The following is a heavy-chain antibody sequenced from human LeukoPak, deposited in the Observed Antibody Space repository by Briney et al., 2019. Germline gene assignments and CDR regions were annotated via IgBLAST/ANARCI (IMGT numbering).Heavy chain of an antibody. V-gene: IGHV3-43D*04. D-gene: IGHD3-10*01. CDR3: AKDRSGNSYVHFDY. Sequence: PGGSLRLSCAASGFTFDDYAMHWVRQAPGKGLEWVSLISWGGGSTYYADSVKGRFTISRDNSKNSLYLHMNSLRAEDTALYYCAKDRSGNSYVHFDYWGQGTLVTVSS. CDR1: GFTFDDYA. J-gene: IGHJ4*02. CDR2: ISWGGGST.